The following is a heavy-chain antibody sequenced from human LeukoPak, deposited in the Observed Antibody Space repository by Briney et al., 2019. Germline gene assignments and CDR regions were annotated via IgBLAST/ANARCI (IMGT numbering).Heavy chain of an antibody. J-gene: IGHJ6*03. CDR1: GFTFSSYS. V-gene: IGHV3-48*01. Sequence: GGSLRLSCAASGFTFSSYSMNWVRQAPGKGLEWVSYISHSSSTIYYADSVKGRFTISRDNAKKSLYLQMNSLRAEDTAVYYCARRVVVAAYYYYYMDVWGKGTTVTVSS. CDR3: ARRVVVAAYYYYYMDV. D-gene: IGHD2-15*01. CDR2: ISHSSSTI.